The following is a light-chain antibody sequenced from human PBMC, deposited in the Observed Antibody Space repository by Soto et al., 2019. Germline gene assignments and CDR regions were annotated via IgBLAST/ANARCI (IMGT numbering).Light chain of an antibody. Sequence: ILLTQSPATLSLSAGESATLSCGAGQSINRYLAWYAQKPGQAPSLLIYDASNRATGIPARFSGSGSGTDFTLAISSLAPEDFEIYYCQQRSNSPLTFGGGTKVDIK. V-gene: IGKV3-11*01. CDR1: QSINRY. CDR2: DAS. J-gene: IGKJ4*01. CDR3: QQRSNSPLT.